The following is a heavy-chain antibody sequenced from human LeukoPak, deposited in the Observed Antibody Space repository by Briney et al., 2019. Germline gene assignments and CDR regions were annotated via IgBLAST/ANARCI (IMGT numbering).Heavy chain of an antibody. CDR1: GFTFSSYE. CDR2: ISSSGSTI. D-gene: IGHD3-22*01. Sequence: PGGSLRLSCAASGFTFSSYEMNWVRQAPGKGLEWVSYISSSGSTIYYADSVKGRFTISRDNSKNTLYLQMNSLRAEDTAVYYCARDRPMIVVADAFDIWGQGTMVTVSS. J-gene: IGHJ3*02. V-gene: IGHV3-48*03. CDR3: ARDRPMIVVADAFDI.